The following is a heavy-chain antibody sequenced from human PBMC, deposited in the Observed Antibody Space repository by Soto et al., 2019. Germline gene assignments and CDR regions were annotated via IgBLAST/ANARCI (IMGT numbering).Heavy chain of an antibody. J-gene: IGHJ5*02. Sequence: SETLSLTCTVSGGSVGSGSYYWSWIRQPPGKGLEWIGYIYYSGSTNYNPSLKSRVTISVDTSKNQFSLKLSSVTAADTAVYYCARDSRWFDPWGQGTLVTVSS. CDR3: ARDSRWFDP. V-gene: IGHV4-61*01. D-gene: IGHD6-13*01. CDR2: IYYSGST. CDR1: GGSVGSGSYY.